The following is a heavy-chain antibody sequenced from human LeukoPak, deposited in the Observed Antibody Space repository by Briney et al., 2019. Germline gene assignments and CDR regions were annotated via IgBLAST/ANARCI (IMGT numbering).Heavy chain of an antibody. D-gene: IGHD5-18*01. CDR3: ARDLETAPDY. CDR1: GFTFSNXA. J-gene: IGHJ4*02. Sequence: XGSXXLSCAASGFTFSNXAMHWVRXAPGRXLEWVAIISFDGSKKYYADSVKGRFTISRDNSKNTLFLQMISLRAEDTAVYYCARDLETAPDYWGQGTLVTVSS. CDR2: ISFDGSKK. V-gene: IGHV3-30-3*01.